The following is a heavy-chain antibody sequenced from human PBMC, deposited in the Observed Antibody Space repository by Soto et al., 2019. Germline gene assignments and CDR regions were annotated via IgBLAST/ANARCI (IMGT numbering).Heavy chain of an antibody. Sequence: PSETLSLTCNVSGVSITDSIYYWGWIRQPPGKGLEWIGNINFNEITYSSPSLKSRVTISIDTSKNRFSLKVNSVTAADTAVYHCARQRVSGDYDSWGQGTLVTVSS. CDR1: GVSITDSIYY. CDR2: INFNEIT. J-gene: IGHJ4*02. V-gene: IGHV4-39*01. D-gene: IGHD3-3*01. CDR3: ARQRVSGDYDS.